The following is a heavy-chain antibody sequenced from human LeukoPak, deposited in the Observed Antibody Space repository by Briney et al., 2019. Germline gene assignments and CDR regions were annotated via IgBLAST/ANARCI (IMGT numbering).Heavy chain of an antibody. CDR1: GFTFSNAW. V-gene: IGHV3-15*01. Sequence: GGSLRLSCAASGFTFSNAWMSWVRQAPGKGLEWIGRIKSKTDGGTTDYAAPVKGRFTISRDDSKNTLYLQMNSLKTEDTAVYYCTIAQLAPDAFDIWGQGTMVTVSS. D-gene: IGHD1-1*01. CDR2: IKSKTDGGTT. J-gene: IGHJ3*02. CDR3: TIAQLAPDAFDI.